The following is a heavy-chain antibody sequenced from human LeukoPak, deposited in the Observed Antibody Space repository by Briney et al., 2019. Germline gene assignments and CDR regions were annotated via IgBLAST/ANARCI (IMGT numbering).Heavy chain of an antibody. V-gene: IGHV3-7*01. CDR2: IKEDGSDN. CDR1: GFSFNSYW. J-gene: IGHJ6*02. CDR3: ARGQGWTSDYYGMDV. Sequence: PGGSLRLSCAASGFSFNSYWMAWVRQAPGKGLEWVANIKEDGSDNRYVDSVKGRFTISRDNARSSLYLQMNSLRVEDTAIYYCARGQGWTSDYYGMDVWGHGTTVTVSS. D-gene: IGHD6-19*01.